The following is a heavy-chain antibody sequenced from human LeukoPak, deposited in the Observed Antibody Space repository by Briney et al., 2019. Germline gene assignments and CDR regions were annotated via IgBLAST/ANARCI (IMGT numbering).Heavy chain of an antibody. CDR3: AKDVYCSSTSCPRAYYYGMDV. CDR2: ISGSGGST. D-gene: IGHD2-2*01. CDR1: GFTFSSYA. J-gene: IGHJ6*02. V-gene: IGHV3-23*01. Sequence: GGSLRLSCAASGFTFSSYAMSWVRKAPGKGLEWVSAISGSGGSTYYADSVKGRFTISRDNSKNTLYLQMNSLRAEDTAVYYCAKDVYCSSTSCPRAYYYGMDVWGQGTTVTVSS.